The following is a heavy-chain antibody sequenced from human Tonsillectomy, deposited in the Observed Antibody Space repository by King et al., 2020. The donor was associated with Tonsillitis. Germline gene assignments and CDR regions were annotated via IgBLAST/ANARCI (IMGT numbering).Heavy chain of an antibody. J-gene: IGHJ5*02. D-gene: IGHD3-16*01. V-gene: IGHV1-18*01. CDR3: VLRGGSWFDP. CDR1: GYTFTSYA. Sequence: QLVQSGAEVKKPGASVNVSCKASGYTFTSYAFSWVRQAPGQGLEWMGWISAYNGNTIYAQKLQGRVTMTTDTSTSTAYMELRSLKSDDTAVYYCVLRGGSWFDPWGQGTLVTVSS. CDR2: ISAYNGNT.